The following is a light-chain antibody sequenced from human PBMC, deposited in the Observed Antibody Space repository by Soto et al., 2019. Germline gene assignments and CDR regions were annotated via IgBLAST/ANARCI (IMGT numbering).Light chain of an antibody. J-gene: IGKJ1*01. CDR3: QQYNSYPWT. V-gene: IGKV1-5*01. CDR2: DAS. Sequence: DIHVTQAPPTLSASVGDRVTITGRAGQTISTCMAWYQQKPGKAPKLLVYDASTLQSGVASRFSGSGSGTEFTLAISSLQPDDFATYYCQQYNSYPWTFGQGTRV. CDR1: QTISTC.